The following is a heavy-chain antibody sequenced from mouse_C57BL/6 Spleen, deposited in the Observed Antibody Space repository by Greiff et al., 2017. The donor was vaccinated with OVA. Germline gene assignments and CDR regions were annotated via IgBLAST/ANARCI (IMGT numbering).Heavy chain of an antibody. V-gene: IGHV1-69*01. D-gene: IGHD1-1*01. CDR3: ARRNYYGSSYYAMDD. J-gene: IGHJ4*01. CDR2: IDPSDSYT. Sequence: QVQLQQPGAELVMPGASVKLSCKASGYTFTSYWMHWVKQRPGQGLEWIGEIDPSDSYTNYNPKFKGKSTLTVDKSSSTAYMQLSSLTSEDSAVYYCARRNYYGSSYYAMDDWGKGTSVTVSS. CDR1: GYTFTSYW.